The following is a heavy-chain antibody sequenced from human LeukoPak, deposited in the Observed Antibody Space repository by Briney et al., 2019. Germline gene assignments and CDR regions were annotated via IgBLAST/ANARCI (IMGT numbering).Heavy chain of an antibody. CDR3: ARDLPTTYGSGSYNI. D-gene: IGHD3-10*01. Sequence: PSETLSLTCTVSGGSISSSSYYWGWIRQPPGKGLEWIGSIYYSGSTYYNPSLKSRVTISVDTSKNQFSLKLSSVTAADMAVYYCARDLPTTYGSGSYNIWGQGTLVTVSS. V-gene: IGHV4-39*07. J-gene: IGHJ4*02. CDR1: GGSISSSSYY. CDR2: IYYSGST.